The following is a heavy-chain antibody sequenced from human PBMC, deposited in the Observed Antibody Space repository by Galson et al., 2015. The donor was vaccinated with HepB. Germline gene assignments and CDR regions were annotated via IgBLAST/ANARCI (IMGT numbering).Heavy chain of an antibody. V-gene: IGHV3-7*01. Sequence: SLRLSCAASGFAFSGYWMSWVRQAPGKGLEWVANINQVGSEKFSVDSVRGRFIMSRDNAKDSLYLQMNSLRAEDTAVYYCARGGLNYFDFWGQGTQVTVSS. CDR2: INQVGSEK. CDR1: GFAFSGYW. J-gene: IGHJ4*02. D-gene: IGHD2-8*01. CDR3: ARGGLNYFDF.